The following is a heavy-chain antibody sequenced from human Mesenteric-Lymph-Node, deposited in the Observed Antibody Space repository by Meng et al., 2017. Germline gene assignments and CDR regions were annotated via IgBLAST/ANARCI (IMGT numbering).Heavy chain of an antibody. Sequence: ASVKVSCKASGYTFTSYGISWVRQAPGQGLEWMGWISAYNGNTNYAQKLQGRVTMTTDTSTSTAYMELSRLRSDDTAVYYCARVGRHSSSWYWAFDIWGQGTMVTVSS. V-gene: IGHV1-18*01. D-gene: IGHD6-13*01. CDR1: GYTFTSYG. CDR2: ISAYNGNT. J-gene: IGHJ3*02. CDR3: ARVGRHSSSWYWAFDI.